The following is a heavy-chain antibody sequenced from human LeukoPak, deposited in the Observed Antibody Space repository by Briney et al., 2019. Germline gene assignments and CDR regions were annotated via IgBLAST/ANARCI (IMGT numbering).Heavy chain of an antibody. CDR2: ISSSSSYI. CDR3: ARVLGSGSYYAFDY. D-gene: IGHD3-10*01. CDR1: GFTFSSYS. V-gene: IGHV3-21*01. J-gene: IGHJ4*02. Sequence: SGGSLRLSCAASGFTFSSYSMNWVRQAPGKGLEWVPSISSSSSYIYYADSVKGRFTISRDNAKNSLYLQMNSLRAEDTAVYYCARVLGSGSYYAFDYWGQGTLVTVSS.